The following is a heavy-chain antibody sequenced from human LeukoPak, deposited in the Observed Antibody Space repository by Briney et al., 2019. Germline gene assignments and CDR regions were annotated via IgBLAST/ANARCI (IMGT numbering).Heavy chain of an antibody. J-gene: IGHJ5*02. CDR1: GFTFTIYA. V-gene: IGHV3-23*01. CDR3: AKEDLYGSVKWFDP. Sequence: GGSLRLSCAASGFTFTIYAMTWVRQAPGKGLEWVSASGSGGSTYYADSVKGRFTISIDNSKNTLYLQMSSLRAEDTAVYYCAKEDLYGSVKWFDPWGQGTLVTVSS. CDR2: SGSGGST. D-gene: IGHD3-10*01.